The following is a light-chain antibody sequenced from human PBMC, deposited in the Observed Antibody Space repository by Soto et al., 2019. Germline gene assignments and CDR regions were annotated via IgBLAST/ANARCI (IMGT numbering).Light chain of an antibody. CDR1: QSVSSY. Sequence: EIVLTQSPATLSLSPGERATLSCRASQSVSSYLAWYQQKPGQAPRLLIFGASYRATGIPARFTGSGSGTDFTLTISSLEPEDFAVYFCQQYNSWPRSFGPGTKVDIK. CDR2: GAS. J-gene: IGKJ2*01. CDR3: QQYNSWPRS. V-gene: IGKV3-11*01.